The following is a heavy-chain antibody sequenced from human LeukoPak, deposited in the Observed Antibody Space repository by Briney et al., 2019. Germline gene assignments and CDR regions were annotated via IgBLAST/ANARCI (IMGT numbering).Heavy chain of an antibody. V-gene: IGHV3-23*01. J-gene: IGHJ3*02. CDR2: ISGSGGST. D-gene: IGHD3-22*01. Sequence: GGSLRLSCAASGFTFSSYAMSWVRQAPGKGLEWFSAISGSGGSTYYADSVKGRFTISRDNSKNTLYLQMNSLRAEDTAVYYCAKDLAMIVVGYDAFDIWGQGTMVIVSS. CDR3: AKDLAMIVVGYDAFDI. CDR1: GFTFSSYA.